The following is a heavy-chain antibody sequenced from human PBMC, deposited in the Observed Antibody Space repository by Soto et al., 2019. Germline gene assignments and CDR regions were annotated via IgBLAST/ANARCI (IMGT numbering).Heavy chain of an antibody. J-gene: IGHJ2*01. Sequence: PGGSLRLSCAASGFTFSSYSMNWVRQAPGKGLEWVSSISSSSSYIYYADSVKGRFTISRDNAKNSLYLQMNSLRAEDTAVYYCARDGPRYTVDSFRYFDLWGRGTLVTVSS. CDR2: ISSSSSYI. CDR1: GFTFSSYS. V-gene: IGHV3-21*01. D-gene: IGHD1-20*01. CDR3: ARDGPRYTVDSFRYFDL.